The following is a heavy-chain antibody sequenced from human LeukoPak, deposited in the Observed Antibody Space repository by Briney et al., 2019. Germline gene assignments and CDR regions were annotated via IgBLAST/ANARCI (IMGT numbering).Heavy chain of an antibody. CDR3: ASRGYYYDSSGYY. Sequence: KPSETLSLTCTVSGGSISSSSYYWGWIRQPPGKGLEWIGSIYYSGSTYYNPSLKSRVTISVDTSKNQFSLKLSSVTAADTAVYYCASRGYYYDSSGYYWGQGTLVTVSS. D-gene: IGHD3-22*01. V-gene: IGHV4-39*01. CDR1: GGSISSSSYY. J-gene: IGHJ4*02. CDR2: IYYSGST.